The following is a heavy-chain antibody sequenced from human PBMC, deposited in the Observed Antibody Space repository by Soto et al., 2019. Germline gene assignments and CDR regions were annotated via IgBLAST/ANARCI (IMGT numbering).Heavy chain of an antibody. CDR2: IIPILGTP. V-gene: IGHV1-69*10. J-gene: IGHJ4*02. CDR1: GDTFSSYA. CDR3: ARERSRYDRSGYYRPDY. Sequence: SVKVSCKASGDTFSSYAITWVRQAPGQGLEWMGGIIPILGTPNYAQKFQGRVTITADKSTSTAYMELSSLRSEDTAVYYCARERSRYDRSGYYRPDYLGQGTLVTVCS. D-gene: IGHD3-22*01.